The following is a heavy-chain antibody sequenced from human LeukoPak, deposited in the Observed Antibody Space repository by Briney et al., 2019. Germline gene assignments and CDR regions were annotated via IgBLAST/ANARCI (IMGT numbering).Heavy chain of an antibody. CDR1: GGSFSGYY. J-gene: IGHJ6*02. CDR3: ARVVVTIYYYYGMDV. D-gene: IGHD5-24*01. V-gene: IGHV4-34*01. CDR2: INHSGST. Sequence: PSETLSLTCAVYGGSFSGYYWSWIRQPPGKGLEWIGEINHSGSTNYKPSLKSRVTISVDTSKNQFSLKLSSVTAADTAVYYCARVVVTIYYYYGMDVWGQGTTVTVSS.